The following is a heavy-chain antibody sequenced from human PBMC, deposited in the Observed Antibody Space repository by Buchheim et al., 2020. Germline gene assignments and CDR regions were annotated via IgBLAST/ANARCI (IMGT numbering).Heavy chain of an antibody. J-gene: IGHJ6*03. Sequence: EVQLVESGGGLVQPGRSLRLSCAASAFTFSSYEMNWVRQAPGKGLEWVSYISSSGNTIYYADSVKGRFTISRDNAKNSLYLQMNGLRAEDTALYYCAREDAAAAAYYFMDVWGKGTT. V-gene: IGHV3-48*03. D-gene: IGHD6-13*01. CDR2: ISSSGNTI. CDR3: AREDAAAAAYYFMDV. CDR1: AFTFSSYE.